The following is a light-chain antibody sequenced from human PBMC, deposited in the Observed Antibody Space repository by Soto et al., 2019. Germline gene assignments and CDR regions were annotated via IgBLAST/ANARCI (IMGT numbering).Light chain of an antibody. J-gene: IGLJ1*01. CDR3: GTWDNSLSGDV. V-gene: IGLV1-51*01. CDR1: SSNIRNNY. Sequence: QSVLTQPPSVSAAPGQKVTISCSGSSSNIRNNYVSWYQQLPGTAPKLLIYDNNKRPSGIPDRFSGSKSGTSATLGITGLQTGDEADYYCGTWDNSLSGDVFGTGTKVTVL. CDR2: DNN.